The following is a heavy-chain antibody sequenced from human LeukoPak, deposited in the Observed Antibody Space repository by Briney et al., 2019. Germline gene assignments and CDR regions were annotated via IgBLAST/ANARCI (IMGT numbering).Heavy chain of an antibody. D-gene: IGHD3-22*01. Sequence: SVTLSLTCTVSGDSISSYYWSWIRQPPGKGLEGIGYIYYSGSTNYNPSLKSRVTISVDTSKNQFSLKLSSVTAADTAVYYCARGDYYDSSGYWLFDYWGQGTLVTVSS. J-gene: IGHJ4*02. V-gene: IGHV4-59*01. CDR2: IYYSGST. CDR1: GDSISSYY. CDR3: ARGDYYDSSGYWLFDY.